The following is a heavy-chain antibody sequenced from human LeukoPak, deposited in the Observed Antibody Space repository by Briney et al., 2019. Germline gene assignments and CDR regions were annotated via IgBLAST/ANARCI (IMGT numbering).Heavy chain of an antibody. CDR3: AREVAYYHDFDY. J-gene: IGHJ4*02. CDR1: GGSISSYY. D-gene: IGHD2-21*01. V-gene: IGHV4-4*07. CDR2: IYTSGS. Sequence: SETLSLTCTVSGGSISSYYWSWIRQPAGKGLEWIGRIYTSGSTMSVDTSKNQFSLKLSSVTAADTAVYYCAREVAYYHDFDYWGQGTLVTVSS.